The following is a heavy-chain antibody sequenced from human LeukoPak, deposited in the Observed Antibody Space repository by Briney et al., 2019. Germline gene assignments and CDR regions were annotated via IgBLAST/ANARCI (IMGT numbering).Heavy chain of an antibody. CDR1: GFTFSSYA. J-gene: IGHJ4*02. Sequence: GGSLRLSCAASGFTFSSYAMSWVRQAPGKGLEWVSAISGSGGSTYYADSVKGRFTISRDNSENTLYLQMNSLRAEDTAVYYCAKGPLGWNYFDYWGQGTLVTVSS. V-gene: IGHV3-23*01. CDR3: AKGPLGWNYFDY. D-gene: IGHD6-19*01. CDR2: ISGSGGST.